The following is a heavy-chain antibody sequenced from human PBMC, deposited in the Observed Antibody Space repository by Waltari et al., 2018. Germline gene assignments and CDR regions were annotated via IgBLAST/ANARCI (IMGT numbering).Heavy chain of an antibody. Sequence: QVQLQQWGAGLLKPSETLSLTCAVYGGSFSGYYWSWIRQPPGKGLEWSGEINHSGSTNSHPSLKSRVTISVDTVKNQFSLKLSSVTAADTAVYYCARSPRIAARRGSGWFDPWGQGTLVTVSS. CDR2: INHSGST. J-gene: IGHJ5*02. CDR1: GGSFSGYY. V-gene: IGHV4-34*01. D-gene: IGHD6-6*01. CDR3: ARSPRIAARRGSGWFDP.